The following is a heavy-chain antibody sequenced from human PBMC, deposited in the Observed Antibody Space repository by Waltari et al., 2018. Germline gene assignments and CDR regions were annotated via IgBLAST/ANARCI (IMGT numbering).Heavy chain of an antibody. CDR2: IKGDGSYK. V-gene: IGHV3-7*03. Sequence: EVQLVESGGGSVQPGGSLRLSCVISGPITTHWMSWVSEAPGKGLEWVAKIKGDGSYKNYLESVKGRFTVSKDNAKNSLYLQMNNLRVEDTALYYCAKWSRVTSDTRYFDQWGQGTLITVSS. J-gene: IGHJ4*02. CDR1: GPITTHW. CDR3: AKWSRVTSDTRYFDQ. D-gene: IGHD2-8*01.